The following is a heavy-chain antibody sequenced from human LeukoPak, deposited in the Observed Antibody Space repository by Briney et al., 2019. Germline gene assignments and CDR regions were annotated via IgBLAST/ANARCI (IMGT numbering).Heavy chain of an antibody. CDR2: IYSGGST. CDR3: ARVRGRWYFDY. Sequence: PGGSLRPSCAASGFTLSTYYMSWVRQAPGKGLEWVSVIYSGGSTYYSDSVKGRFTISRDNSKTTLYLQMNSLRAEDTGVYYCARVRGRWYFDYWGQGTLVTVSS. CDR1: GFTLSTYY. D-gene: IGHD2-15*01. V-gene: IGHV3-53*01. J-gene: IGHJ4*02.